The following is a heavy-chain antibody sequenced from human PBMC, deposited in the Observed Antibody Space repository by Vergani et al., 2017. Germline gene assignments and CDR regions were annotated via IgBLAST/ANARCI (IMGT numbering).Heavy chain of an antibody. CDR1: GFTFRNYA. V-gene: IGHV3-23*04. D-gene: IGHD5-12*01. CDR2: ISDNGGTT. CDR3: TKGSRGYTGYFFDY. Sequence: VRLVESGGGVVQPGGSLRLSCAASGFTFRNYAMTWVRQAPGKGLEWVSIISDNGGTTYYADSVKGRFIISRDNSKNTLHLQMNSLRADDTAVYYCTKGSRGYTGYFFDYWGQGTLATVSS. J-gene: IGHJ4*02.